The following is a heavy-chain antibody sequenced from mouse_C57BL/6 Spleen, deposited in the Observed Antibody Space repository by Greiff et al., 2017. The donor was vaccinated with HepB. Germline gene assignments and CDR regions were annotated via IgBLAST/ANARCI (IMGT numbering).Heavy chain of an antibody. CDR1: GFTFSDYG. CDR3: ARRTTGDYAMDY. CDR2: ISSGSSTI. D-gene: IGHD1-1*01. V-gene: IGHV5-17*01. Sequence: EVNVVESGGGLVKPGGSLKLSCAASGFTFSDYGMHWVRQAPEKGLEWVAYISSGSSTIYYADTVKGRFTISRDNAKNTLFLQMTSLRSEDTAMYYCARRTTGDYAMDYWGQGTSVTVSS. J-gene: IGHJ4*01.